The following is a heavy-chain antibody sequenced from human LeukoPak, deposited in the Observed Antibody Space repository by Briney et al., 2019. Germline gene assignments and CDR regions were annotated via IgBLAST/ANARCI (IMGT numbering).Heavy chain of an antibody. CDR2: IHNSRGT. CDR3: STTSGTSGVDS. CDR1: GGSIRSYY. V-gene: IGHV4-59*12. Sequence: SETLSLTCTVSGGSIRSYYWTWIRQAPGKGLEWIGYIHNSRGTYYDPSLTSRVTMSIDTSTNQSSLNLRSVTAADTAVYFCSTTSGTSGVDSWGKGTLVTVSS. J-gene: IGHJ4*02.